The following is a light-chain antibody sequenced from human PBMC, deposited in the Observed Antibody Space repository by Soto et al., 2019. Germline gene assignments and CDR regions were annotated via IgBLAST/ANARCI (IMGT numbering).Light chain of an antibody. CDR2: DVT. CDR3: SSYTSFKTLV. V-gene: IGLV2-14*01. Sequence: QSALTQPASVSESPGQSITISCTGSSSDVGGYKYVSWYQQHPGKAPKLLIYDVTNRPSGVSTRFSGSKAGYTSSLTISGLQAEDEADYYCSSYTSFKTLVFGPGTKLTVL. CDR1: SSDVGGYKY. J-gene: IGLJ1*01.